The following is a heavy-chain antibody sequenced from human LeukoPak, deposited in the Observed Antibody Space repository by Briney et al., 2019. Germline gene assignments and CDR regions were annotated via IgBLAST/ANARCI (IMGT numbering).Heavy chain of an antibody. Sequence: SETLSLTCTVSGGSISSGGYYWSWIRQHPGKGLEWIGYIYYSGSTCYNPSLKSRVTISVDTSKNQFSLKLSSVTAADTAVYYCARGGTIPSPEPWYFDLWGRGTLVTVSS. CDR1: GGSISSGGYY. J-gene: IGHJ2*01. CDR2: IYYSGST. D-gene: IGHD1-14*01. CDR3: ARGGTIPSPEPWYFDL. V-gene: IGHV4-31*03.